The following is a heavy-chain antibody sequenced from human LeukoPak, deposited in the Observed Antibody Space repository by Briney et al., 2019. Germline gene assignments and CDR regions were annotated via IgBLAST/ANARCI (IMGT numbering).Heavy chain of an antibody. D-gene: IGHD3-16*01. CDR3: GRAFPPLRTSSAGDL. J-gene: IGHJ4*02. V-gene: IGHV3-21*01. Sequence: GGSLRLSCSASGFTFSEYDMNWFRQAPGKGLEWVSSISYLSSPIYYGDSVKGRFSISRDNAKNSLYLQMNTLGAEDTAIYYCGRAFPPLRTSSAGDLWGQGILVTVSS. CDR2: ISYLSSPI. CDR1: GFTFSEYD.